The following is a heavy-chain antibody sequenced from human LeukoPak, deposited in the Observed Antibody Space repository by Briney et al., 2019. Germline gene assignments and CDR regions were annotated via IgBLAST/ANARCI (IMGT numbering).Heavy chain of an antibody. CDR2: INPNSGGT. CDR1: GNTFTDYY. J-gene: IGHJ4*02. CDR3: ARGVIVASHFDS. Sequence: ASVKVSCKASGNTFTDYYIHWVRQAPGQGLEWMGWINPNSGGTNYAQNFQGRVTMTRDTSVSTAYLELSRLTSDDTTVYYCARGVIVASHFDSWGQGTLVTVSS. D-gene: IGHD5-12*01. V-gene: IGHV1-2*02.